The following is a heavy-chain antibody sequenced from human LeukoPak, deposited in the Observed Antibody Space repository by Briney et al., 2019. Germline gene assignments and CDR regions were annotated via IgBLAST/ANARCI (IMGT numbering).Heavy chain of an antibody. CDR3: ARYYGDYGYGMDV. Sequence: PGGSLSLSCAASGFTVSSNYMSWVRQAPGKGLEWVSVIYSGGSTYYADSVKGRFTISRDNSKNTLYLQMNSLRAEDTAVYYCARYYGDYGYGMDVWGQGTTVTVSS. CDR2: IYSGGST. J-gene: IGHJ6*02. V-gene: IGHV3-53*01. D-gene: IGHD4-17*01. CDR1: GFTVSSNY.